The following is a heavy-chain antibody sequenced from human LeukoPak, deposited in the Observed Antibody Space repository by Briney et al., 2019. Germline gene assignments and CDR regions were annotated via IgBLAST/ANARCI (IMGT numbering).Heavy chain of an antibody. Sequence: SETLSLTCTVSGGSISSSSYYWGWIRQPPGKGLEWIGSIYYSGSTYYNPSLKSRVTISVDTSKNQFSLKLSSVTAADTAVYYCARDLGVMTFYYYYYMDVWGKGTTVTVSS. CDR1: GGSISSSSYY. J-gene: IGHJ6*03. V-gene: IGHV4-39*07. D-gene: IGHD3-16*01. CDR3: ARDLGVMTFYYYYYMDV. CDR2: IYYSGST.